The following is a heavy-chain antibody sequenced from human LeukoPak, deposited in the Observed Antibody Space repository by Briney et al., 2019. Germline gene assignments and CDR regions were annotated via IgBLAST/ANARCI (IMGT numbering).Heavy chain of an antibody. J-gene: IGHJ4*01. CDR3: VGGGDWLPEY. CDR1: GASVSGKF. CDR2: IYYSGST. D-gene: IGHD3/OR15-3a*01. Sequence: SETLSLTCTVSGASVSGKFWSWIRHSPGNGLEWIGLIYYSGSTKFNPSLKSRVAMSVDPSNNQFSLSLNSATTTDTAVYFCVGGGDWLPEYWGRGTQVIVSS. V-gene: IGHV4-59*02.